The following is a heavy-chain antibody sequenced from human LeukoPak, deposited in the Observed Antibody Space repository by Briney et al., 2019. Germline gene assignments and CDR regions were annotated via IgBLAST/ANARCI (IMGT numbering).Heavy chain of an antibody. CDR1: GGSISSSSYS. Sequence: SETLSLTCTVSGGSISSSSYSWGWIRQPPGKGLEWIGSTYYRGTTYYNPSLKSRVTISVDTSKNQFSLQLSSVTAADTAVYYCARLLCLSCGGLGYWGQGTLVTVSS. J-gene: IGHJ4*02. V-gene: IGHV4-39*07. D-gene: IGHD2-21*01. CDR2: TYYRGTT. CDR3: ARLLCLSCGGLGY.